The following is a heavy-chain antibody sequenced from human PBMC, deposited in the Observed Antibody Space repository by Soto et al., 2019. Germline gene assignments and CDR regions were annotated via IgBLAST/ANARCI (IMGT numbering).Heavy chain of an antibody. CDR1: GYSFTSYW. Sequence: GESLKISSKGSGYSFTSYWIGWVRQMPGKGLEWMGIIYPGDSDNRYSPSFQGQVTITADKSISTAYLQWSSLKASDTAMYYCARPRSPERYCSSTSCHHGGYYYYGMDVWGQGTTVTVSS. CDR3: ARPRSPERYCSSTSCHHGGYYYYGMDV. V-gene: IGHV5-51*01. D-gene: IGHD2-2*01. CDR2: IYPGDSDN. J-gene: IGHJ6*02.